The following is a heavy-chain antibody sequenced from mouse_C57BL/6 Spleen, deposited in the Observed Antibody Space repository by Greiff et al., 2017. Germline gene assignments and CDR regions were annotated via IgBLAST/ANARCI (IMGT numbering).Heavy chain of an antibody. D-gene: IGHD2-4*01. CDR2: IRNKASGYTT. V-gene: IGHV7-3*01. CDR1: GFTFTDYY. Sequence: EVKLMESGGGLVQPGGSLSLSCAASGFTFTDYYMSWVRQPPGKALEWLGFIRNKASGYTTEYSASVKGRFTISRENSQSILYLKKIALRAEDSATYYFSRGGPIYFDYAMDYWGQGTSVTVSS. CDR3: SRGGPIYFDYAMDY. J-gene: IGHJ4*01.